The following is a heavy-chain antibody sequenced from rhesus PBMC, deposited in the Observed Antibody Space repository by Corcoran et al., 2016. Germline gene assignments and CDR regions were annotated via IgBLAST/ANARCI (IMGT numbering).Heavy chain of an antibody. CDR2: IYGSGSST. V-gene: IGHV4-169*02. CDR3: ASGGDSSPGDY. J-gene: IGHJ4*01. D-gene: IGHD6-13*01. CDR1: GGSISITY. Sequence: QLQLQESGPGLVKPSETLSVTLAVSGGSISITYWSWIHQPPGKGLEWIEYIYGSGSSTNYNPSLKSRVTLSVDTSKSQLSLKLSSVTAADTAVYYCASGGDSSPGDYWGQGVLVTVSS.